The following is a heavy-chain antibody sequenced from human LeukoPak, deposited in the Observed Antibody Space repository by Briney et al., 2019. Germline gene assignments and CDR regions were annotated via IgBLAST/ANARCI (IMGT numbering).Heavy chain of an antibody. CDR1: GYTFTGYY. CDR2: INPNSGGT. Sequence: ASVKVSCKASGYTFTGYYMNWVRQDPGQGLEWLGWINPNSGGTNYAQKFQGRVTMTRDTSISTAYMELSRLRSDDTAVYYCARLDCSGGTCYFSYWGQGTLVTVSS. D-gene: IGHD2-15*01. J-gene: IGHJ4*02. V-gene: IGHV1-2*02. CDR3: ARLDCSGGTCYFSY.